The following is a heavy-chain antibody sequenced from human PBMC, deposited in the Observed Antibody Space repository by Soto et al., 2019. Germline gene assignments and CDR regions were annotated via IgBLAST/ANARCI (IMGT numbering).Heavy chain of an antibody. CDR1: GGTFSSDW. J-gene: IGHJ5*02. CDR3: VREVFNYGSGNWFDP. Sequence: PGGSLRLSCAASGGTFSSDWMHWVRQAPGKGLVWVSRINGDGSRTDYADSVKGRFTIPRDNTKNTLYLQMNSLRDEDTAVYYCVREVFNYGSGNWFDPWGQGTLVTVSS. D-gene: IGHD3-10*01. CDR2: INGDGSRT. V-gene: IGHV3-74*01.